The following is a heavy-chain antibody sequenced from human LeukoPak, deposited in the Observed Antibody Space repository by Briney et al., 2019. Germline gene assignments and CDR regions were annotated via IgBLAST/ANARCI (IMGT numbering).Heavy chain of an antibody. V-gene: IGHV1-18*01. CDR3: ARGGSTSWVGSFDY. D-gene: IGHD2-2*01. CDR1: GYTFSSYG. CDR2: IIPYNGNT. Sequence: ASVKVSCKASGYTFSSYGISWVRQAPGQGLEWMGWIIPYNGNTNYAQNLQGRVSMTIDTSTTTAYMVLRGLTSDDTAVYYCARGGSTSWVGSFDYWGQGTLVTVSS. J-gene: IGHJ4*02.